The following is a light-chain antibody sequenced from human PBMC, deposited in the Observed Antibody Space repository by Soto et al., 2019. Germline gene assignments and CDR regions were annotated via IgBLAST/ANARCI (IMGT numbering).Light chain of an antibody. Sequence: DIPMTQSPSSVSASVGDRVTITCRASQDISNWLAWYRQKPGKAPQLLIYSSSSVHVGVPSTFSGRGSGTDFTLTISSLQPEDFATYYCQQTNSFPWTFGQGTKVEIK. CDR3: QQTNSFPWT. CDR1: QDISNW. J-gene: IGKJ1*01. CDR2: SSS. V-gene: IGKV1-12*01.